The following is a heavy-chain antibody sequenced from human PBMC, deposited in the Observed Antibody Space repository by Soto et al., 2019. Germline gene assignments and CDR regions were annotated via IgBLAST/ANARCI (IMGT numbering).Heavy chain of an antibody. J-gene: IGHJ4*02. CDR2: ISSSGSST. CDR3: AKARGSRTPAPGTY. Sequence: PGGSLRLSCAASGFTFGDYYMSWIRQAPGKGLEWVSYISSSGSSTYYVDSVRGRFTISRDNAKNSLYLQMDSLGAEDTAVYYCAKARGSRTPAPGTYWGQGILVTVSS. V-gene: IGHV3-11*01. D-gene: IGHD2-2*01. CDR1: GFTFGDYY.